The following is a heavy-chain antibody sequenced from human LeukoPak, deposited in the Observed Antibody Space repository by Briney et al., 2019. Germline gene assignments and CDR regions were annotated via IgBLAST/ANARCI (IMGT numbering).Heavy chain of an antibody. CDR1: GFTFSDYY. CDR3: ARGHYGMDV. CDR2: ISSSSSYT. V-gene: IGHV3-11*05. Sequence: GWSLRLSCAASGFTFSDYYMSWIRQAPGKGLEWVSYISSSSSYTKCADSVKGRFTISRDNAKNSVYLQMNSLRAEDTAVYYCARGHYGMDVWGQGTTVTVSS. J-gene: IGHJ6*02.